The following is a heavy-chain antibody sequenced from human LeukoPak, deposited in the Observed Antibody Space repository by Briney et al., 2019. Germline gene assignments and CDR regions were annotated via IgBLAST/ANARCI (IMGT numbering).Heavy chain of an antibody. CDR2: ISGSDGST. CDR3: ARSVAVAGREDF. CDR1: GFTFSSYA. D-gene: IGHD6-19*01. V-gene: IGHV3-23*01. J-gene: IGHJ4*02. Sequence: HPGGSLRLSCAASGFTFSSYAMNWVRQAPGKGLEWVSGISGSDGSTFYANSVKGRFTISRDNSKNTLYLQMNSLRAEDTATYFCARSVAVAGREDFWGQGTLVTVSS.